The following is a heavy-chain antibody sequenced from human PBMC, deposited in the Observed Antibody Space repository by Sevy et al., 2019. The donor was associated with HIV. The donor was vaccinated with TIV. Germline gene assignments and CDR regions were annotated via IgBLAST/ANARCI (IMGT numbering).Heavy chain of an antibody. CDR3: ARGQVPAAQPPFDP. J-gene: IGHJ5*02. Sequence: ASVKVSCKASGYTFTGYYMHWVRQAPGQGLEWMGRINLNSGGTNYAQKFQGRVTMTRDTSNSTAYMELSRLGDDDTAVYYWARGQVPAAQPPFDPWGQGTLVTVSS. CDR1: GYTFTGYY. D-gene: IGHD2-2*01. CDR2: INLNSGGT. V-gene: IGHV1-2*06.